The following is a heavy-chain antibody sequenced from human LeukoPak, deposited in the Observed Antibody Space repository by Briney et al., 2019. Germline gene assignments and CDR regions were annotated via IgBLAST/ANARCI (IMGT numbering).Heavy chain of an antibody. Sequence: GASVKVSCKASGGTFSSYAISWVRQAPGQGLEWMGGIIPIFGTANYAQKFQGRVTITADESTSTAYMELSSLRSEDMAVYYCATPLLSGYSNNVYYFDYWGQGTLVTVSS. CDR1: GGTFSSYA. CDR2: IIPIFGTA. D-gene: IGHD4-11*01. CDR3: ATPLLSGYSNNVYYFDY. J-gene: IGHJ4*02. V-gene: IGHV1-69*01.